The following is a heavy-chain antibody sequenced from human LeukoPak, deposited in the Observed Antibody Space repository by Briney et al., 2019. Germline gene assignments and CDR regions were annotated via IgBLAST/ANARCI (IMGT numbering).Heavy chain of an antibody. V-gene: IGHV3-48*04. CDR2: ISSSSSTI. D-gene: IGHD2-2*02. Sequence: GGSLRLSCAASGFTFGSYSMNWVRQAPGKGLEWVSYISSSSSTIYYADSVKGRFTISRDNAKNSLYLQMNSLRAEDTAVYYCARTSLCSSTSCYSYWGQGTLVTVSS. CDR1: GFTFGSYS. J-gene: IGHJ4*02. CDR3: ARTSLCSSTSCYSY.